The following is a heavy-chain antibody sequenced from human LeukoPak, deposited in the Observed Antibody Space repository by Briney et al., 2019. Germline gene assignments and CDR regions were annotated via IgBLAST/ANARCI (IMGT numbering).Heavy chain of an antibody. CDR1: GGSISSGGYY. CDR2: IYYSGST. Sequence: PSETLSLTCTVSGGSISSGGYYWSWIRQHPGKGLEWIGYIYYSGSTYYNPSLKSRVTISVDTSKNQFSLKLSSVTAADTAVYYCARDKAERFGELLYLPSNWFDPWGQGTLVTVSS. CDR3: ARDKAERFGELLYLPSNWFDP. D-gene: IGHD3-10*01. V-gene: IGHV4-31*03. J-gene: IGHJ5*02.